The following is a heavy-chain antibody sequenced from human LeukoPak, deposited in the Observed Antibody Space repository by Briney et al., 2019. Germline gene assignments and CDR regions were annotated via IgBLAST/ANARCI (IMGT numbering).Heavy chain of an antibody. D-gene: IGHD6-19*01. CDR1: GGSISSYY. J-gene: IGHJ5*02. Sequence: PSETLSLTCTVSGGSISSYYWSWIRQPPGKGLEWLGTVSYSGTSYTNPSLKSRVTMSVDTSNNNFSLKVTSVTAADTATYYCARVYTSGWYHWFDPWGQGTLVTVSS. V-gene: IGHV4-59*04. CDR3: ARVYTSGWYHWFDP. CDR2: VSYSGTS.